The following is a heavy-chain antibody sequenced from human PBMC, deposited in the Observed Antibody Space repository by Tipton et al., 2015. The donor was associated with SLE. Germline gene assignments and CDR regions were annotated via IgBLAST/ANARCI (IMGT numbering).Heavy chain of an antibody. CDR2: INQDGSQK. CDR1: GFTFSSYW. Sequence: SLRLSCAASGFTFSSYWMSWVRQAPGKGLEWVANINQDGSQKYYVDSVQGRFTTSRDNTKNSMYLQMNSLRAEDTAIYYCARDGEAYCSGGSCRYHFDFWGQGTLVTVSS. CDR3: ARDGEAYCSGGSCRYHFDF. D-gene: IGHD2-15*01. V-gene: IGHV3-7*01. J-gene: IGHJ4*02.